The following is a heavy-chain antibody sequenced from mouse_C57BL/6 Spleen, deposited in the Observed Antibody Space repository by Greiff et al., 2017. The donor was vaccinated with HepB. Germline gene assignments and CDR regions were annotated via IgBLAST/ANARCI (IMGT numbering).Heavy chain of an antibody. CDR2: IYPGDGDT. CDR3: ARDYYGSSPFAY. V-gene: IGHV1-80*01. CDR1: GYAFSSYW. Sequence: VQLQQSGAELVKPGASVKISCKASGYAFSSYWMNWVKQRPGKGLEWIGQIYPGDGDTNYNGKFKGKATLTADKSSRTAYMQLSSLTSEDSAVYFCARDYYGSSPFAYWGQGTLVTVSA. J-gene: IGHJ3*01. D-gene: IGHD1-1*01.